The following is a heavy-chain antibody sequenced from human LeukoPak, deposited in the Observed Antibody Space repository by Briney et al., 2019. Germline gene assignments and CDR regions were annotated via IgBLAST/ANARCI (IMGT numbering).Heavy chain of an antibody. Sequence: PGGFLRLSCAASGFTFSSYAMHWVRQAPGKGLEWVAVISYDGSNKYYADSVKGRFTISRDNSKNTLYLQMNSLRAEDTAVYYCARDANGDYVLTGWGQGTLVTVSS. CDR3: ARDANGDYVLTG. CDR1: GFTFSSYA. V-gene: IGHV3-30*04. CDR2: ISYDGSNK. J-gene: IGHJ4*02. D-gene: IGHD4-17*01.